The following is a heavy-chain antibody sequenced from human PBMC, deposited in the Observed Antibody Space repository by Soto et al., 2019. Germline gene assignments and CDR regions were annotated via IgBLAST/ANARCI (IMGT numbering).Heavy chain of an antibody. CDR1: GFTFSSYG. Sequence: PGGSLRLSCAASGFTFSSYGMHWVRQAPGKGLEWVAVISYDGSNKYYADSVKGRFTISRDNSKNTLYLQMNSLRAEDTAVYYCAKDVAIVVVVAAHMGYGMDVRGQGTTVTVSS. CDR3: AKDVAIVVVVAAHMGYGMDV. J-gene: IGHJ6*02. D-gene: IGHD2-15*01. V-gene: IGHV3-30*18. CDR2: ISYDGSNK.